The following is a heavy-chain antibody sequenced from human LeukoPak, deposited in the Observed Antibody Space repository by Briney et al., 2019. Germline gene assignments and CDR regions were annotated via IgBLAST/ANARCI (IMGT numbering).Heavy chain of an antibody. Sequence: SETLSLTCTVSGGSISIGGYYWSWIRQHPGKGLEWIGYIYYSGSTYYNPSLKSRVTISVDTSKNQFSLKLSSVTAADTAVYYCAREGWGSSWYVMATPPTQYNWFDPWGQGTLVTVSS. V-gene: IGHV4-31*03. CDR2: IYYSGST. CDR1: GGSISIGGYY. J-gene: IGHJ5*02. CDR3: AREGWGSSWYVMATPPTQYNWFDP. D-gene: IGHD6-13*01.